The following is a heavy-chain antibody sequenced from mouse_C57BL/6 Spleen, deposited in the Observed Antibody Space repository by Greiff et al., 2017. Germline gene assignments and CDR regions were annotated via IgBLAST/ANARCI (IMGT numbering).Heavy chain of an antibody. D-gene: IGHD1-1*01. CDR1: GYTFTSYW. Sequence: QVQLKQPGAELVKPGASVKVSCKASGYTFTSYWMHWVKQRPGQGLEWIGRINPSDSDTNYNQKFKGKATLTVDKSSSTAYMQLSSLTSEDSAVLYCAPYDYGSSSLAYWGQGTLVNVSA. V-gene: IGHV1-74*01. J-gene: IGHJ3*01. CDR3: APYDYGSSSLAY. CDR2: INPSDSDT.